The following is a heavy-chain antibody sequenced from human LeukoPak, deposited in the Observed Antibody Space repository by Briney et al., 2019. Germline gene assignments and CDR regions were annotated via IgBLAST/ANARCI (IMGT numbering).Heavy chain of an antibody. CDR1: GFTFSSYW. CDR3: ARDGKAARSGTNAFDI. CDR2: IKQDGSEK. J-gene: IGHJ3*02. Sequence: GGSLRLSCAASGFTFSSYWMSWVRQAPGKGLEWVANIKQDGSEKYYVDSVKGRFTISRDNAKNSLYLQMNSLRAEDTAVYYCARDGKAARSGTNAFDIWGQGTMVTVSS. V-gene: IGHV3-7*01. D-gene: IGHD3-3*01.